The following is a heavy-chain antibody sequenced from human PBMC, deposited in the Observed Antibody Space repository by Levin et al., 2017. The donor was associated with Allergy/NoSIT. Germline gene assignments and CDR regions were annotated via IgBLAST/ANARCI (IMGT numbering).Heavy chain of an antibody. CDR2: ISSSSGYI. CDR1: GFTFNTYS. V-gene: IGHV3-21*01. CDR3: VRDDMAAISGDRGLFDH. D-gene: IGHD3-3*01. J-gene: IGHJ4*02. Sequence: KPGGSLRLSCAASGFTFNTYSMNWVRQAPGKGLEWVSSISSSSGYIYYADSVKGRFTISRDNAKNSLDLQMNSLRVEDTAVYYCVRDDMAAISGDRGLFDHWGQGTVVTVSA.